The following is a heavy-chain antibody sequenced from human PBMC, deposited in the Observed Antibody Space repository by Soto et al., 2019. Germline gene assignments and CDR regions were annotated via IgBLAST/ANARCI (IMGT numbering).Heavy chain of an antibody. D-gene: IGHD5-12*01. Sequence: QITLKETGPTLVNPTQTLTLTCTFSGFSLTTYGVGVGWIRQPPGKALEWLAFIYWDDDKRYSPSLKSRLTITKDTSKNQVALRMTNMDPVDTATYYYAHSRGYVGFDYWGQGILVTVSS. CDR2: IYWDDDK. V-gene: IGHV2-5*02. CDR1: GFSLTTYGVG. CDR3: AHSRGYVGFDY. J-gene: IGHJ4*02.